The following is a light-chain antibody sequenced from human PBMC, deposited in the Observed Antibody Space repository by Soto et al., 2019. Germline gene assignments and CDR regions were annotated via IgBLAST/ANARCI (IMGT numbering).Light chain of an antibody. J-gene: IGLJ1*01. V-gene: IGLV2-23*02. Sequence: QSALTQPASVSGSPGQSITISCTGTSSDVGSYNLVSWYQQHSGKALKLMIYEVSKRPSGVFNRFSGSKSGNTASLTISGLQAEDEADYYCCSYAGSSTYGFGTGTKVTVL. CDR3: CSYAGSSTYG. CDR2: EVS. CDR1: SSDVGSYNL.